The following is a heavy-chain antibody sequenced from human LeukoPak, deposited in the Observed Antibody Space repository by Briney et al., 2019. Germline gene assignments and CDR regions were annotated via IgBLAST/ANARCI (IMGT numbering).Heavy chain of an antibody. CDR2: INGRGDNT. CDR3: ARVVEESRTLRDAFDI. CDR1: GVIISSYA. V-gene: IGHV3-23*01. D-gene: IGHD2-2*01. Sequence: GGSLRLSCAASGVIISSYAMSWVRQAPGKGLEWVSAINGRGDNTYYADFVKGRFTISRDNSKSTVYLQMNSLRAEDTAVYYCARVVEESRTLRDAFDIWGQGTMVTVSS. J-gene: IGHJ3*02.